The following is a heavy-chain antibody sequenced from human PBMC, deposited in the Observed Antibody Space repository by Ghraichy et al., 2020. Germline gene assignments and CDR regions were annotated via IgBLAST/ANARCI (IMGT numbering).Heavy chain of an antibody. D-gene: IGHD5-18*01. CDR1: GFTFSSYA. J-gene: IGHJ4*02. V-gene: IGHV3-30*04. CDR3: ASRIQLWLY. CDR2: ISYDGSNK. Sequence: GGSLRLSCAASGFTFSSYAMHWVRQAPGKGLEWVAVISYDGSNKYYADSVKGRFTISRDNSKNTLYLQMNSLRAGDTAVYYCASRIQLWLYWGQGTLVTVPS.